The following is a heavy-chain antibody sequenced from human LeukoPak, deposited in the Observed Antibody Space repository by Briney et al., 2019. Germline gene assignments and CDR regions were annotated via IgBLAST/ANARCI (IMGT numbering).Heavy chain of an antibody. J-gene: IGHJ3*02. Sequence: SETLSLTCTVSGGSISSYYWSWIRQPPGKGLEWIGYIYYSGSTNYNPSLKSRVTISVDTTKNQFSLKLSSVTAADTAVYYCARASSGWAGDAFDIWGQGTMVTVSS. V-gene: IGHV4-59*01. CDR3: ARASSGWAGDAFDI. CDR1: GGSISSYY. D-gene: IGHD6-19*01. CDR2: IYYSGST.